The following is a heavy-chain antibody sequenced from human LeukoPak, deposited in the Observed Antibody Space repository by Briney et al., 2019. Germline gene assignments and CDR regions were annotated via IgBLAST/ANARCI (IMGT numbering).Heavy chain of an antibody. CDR3: ARVGLRVGAFDI. Sequence: ASVKVSCKASGYTFTSYDINWVRQATGQGLEWMGWMNPNSGNTGYAQKFQGRVTMTRNTSISTAYMELSSLRSEDTAVYYCARVGLRVGAFDIWGQGTMVTVSS. J-gene: IGHJ3*02. CDR1: GYTFTSYD. V-gene: IGHV1-8*01. D-gene: IGHD3-16*01. CDR2: MNPNSGNT.